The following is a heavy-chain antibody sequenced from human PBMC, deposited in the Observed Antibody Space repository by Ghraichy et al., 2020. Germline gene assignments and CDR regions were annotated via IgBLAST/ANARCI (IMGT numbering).Heavy chain of an antibody. D-gene: IGHD3-22*01. CDR3: ARDRVGLYDSSGSYYYYYYGMDV. CDR2: IYSGGST. Sequence: GESLNISCAASGFTVSSNYMSWVRQAPGKGLEWVSVIYSGGSTYYADSVKGRFPISRDNSKNTLYLQMNSLRAEDTAVYYCARDRVGLYDSSGSYYYYYYGMDVWGQGTTVTVSS. J-gene: IGHJ6*02. CDR1: GFTVSSNY. V-gene: IGHV3-53*01.